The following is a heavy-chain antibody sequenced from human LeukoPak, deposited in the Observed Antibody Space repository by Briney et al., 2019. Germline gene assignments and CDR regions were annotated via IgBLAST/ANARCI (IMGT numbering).Heavy chain of an antibody. CDR3: ATLYGSGDY. CDR1: GGSISSYY. Sequence: SETLSLTCTVSGGSISSYYWSWIRQPPGKGLEWIGYIYYSGSTNYNPSLKSRVTLSIDTSKNQFSLKLSSVTAADTAVYYCATLYGSGDYWGQGTLVTVSS. J-gene: IGHJ4*02. V-gene: IGHV4-59*01. D-gene: IGHD3-10*01. CDR2: IYYSGST.